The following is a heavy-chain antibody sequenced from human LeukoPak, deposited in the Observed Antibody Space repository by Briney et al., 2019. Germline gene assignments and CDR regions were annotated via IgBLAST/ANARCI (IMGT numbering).Heavy chain of an antibody. V-gene: IGHV3-23*01. Sequence: PGGSLRLSCAASGFTFSSYAMSWVRQAPGKGLEWVSAISGSGGSTYYADSVKGRFTISRDNSKNTLYLLMNSLRAEDTAVYYCAKGTYGSSWYYFDFWGQGTLVTVSS. J-gene: IGHJ4*02. CDR1: GFTFSSYA. CDR3: AKGTYGSSWYYFDF. CDR2: ISGSGGST. D-gene: IGHD6-13*01.